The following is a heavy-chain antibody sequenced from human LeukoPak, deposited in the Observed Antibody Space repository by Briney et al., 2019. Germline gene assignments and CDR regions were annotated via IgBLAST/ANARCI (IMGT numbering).Heavy chain of an antibody. CDR2: VHLSGRT. V-gene: IGHV4-4*02. D-gene: IGHD6-6*01. J-gene: IGHJ4*02. Sequence: RASRTQSLTCGLAARSISRNNWGSGVRQPPGGGLDQIGEVHLSGRTNYNSSLASPLSMSVDLSKNHFSQKLTSVPVTEPSITYCAREGGPYRPLDDAGQGSLVTV. CDR3: AREGGPYRPLDD. CDR1: ARSISRNNW.